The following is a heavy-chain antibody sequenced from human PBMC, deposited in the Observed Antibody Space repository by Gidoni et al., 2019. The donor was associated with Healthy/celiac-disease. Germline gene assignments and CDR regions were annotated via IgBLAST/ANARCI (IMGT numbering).Heavy chain of an antibody. J-gene: IGHJ4*02. D-gene: IGHD2-8*01. V-gene: IGHV1-69*01. CDR1: AGTFSSYA. CDR3: ARGTDIVPLLADY. Sequence: QVQLVQSGAEVKKPGSSVKLSCKASAGTFSSYATSWVRQAPAQGLEWMGGIIPIFGTANYAQKFQGRVTITADESTSTAYMELSSLRSEDTAVYYCARGTDIVPLLADYWGQGTLVTVSS. CDR2: IIPIFGTA.